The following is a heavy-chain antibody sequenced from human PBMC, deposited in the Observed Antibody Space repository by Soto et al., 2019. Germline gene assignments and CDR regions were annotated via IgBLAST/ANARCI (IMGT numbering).Heavy chain of an antibody. Sequence: GASVKVSCKVSGYTLTELSMHWVRQAPGKGLEWMGGFDPNSGGTNYAQKFQGWVTMTRDTSISTAYMELSRLRSDDTAVYYCARTRGGYDDAFDIWGQGTMVTVSS. CDR2: FDPNSGGT. D-gene: IGHD5-12*01. CDR1: GYTLTELS. J-gene: IGHJ3*02. V-gene: IGHV1-2*04. CDR3: ARTRGGYDDAFDI.